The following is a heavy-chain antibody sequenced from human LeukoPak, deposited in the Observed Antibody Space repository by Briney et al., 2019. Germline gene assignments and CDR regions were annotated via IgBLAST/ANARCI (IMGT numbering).Heavy chain of an antibody. CDR3: SAGYGRTDFDY. CDR1: GFTFSNAW. D-gene: IGHD3-16*01. Sequence: GGSLRLSCAASGFTFSNAWVSWVRQAQGKGLEWVGRNKKKSDGGTIDYAAPVKGRFTISRDDSKNMLYLQMNSLKTEDTGVYYCSAGYGRTDFDYWGQGTLVTVSS. J-gene: IGHJ4*02. V-gene: IGHV3-15*01. CDR2: NKKKSDGGTI.